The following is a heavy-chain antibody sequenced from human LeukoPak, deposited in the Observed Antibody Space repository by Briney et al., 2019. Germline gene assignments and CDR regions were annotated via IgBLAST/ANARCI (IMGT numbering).Heavy chain of an antibody. J-gene: IGHJ4*02. V-gene: IGHV3-33*01. CDR3: ARARDGSGSYEDY. CDR2: IWYDGSNK. D-gene: IGHD3-10*01. CDR1: GFTFSSYG. Sequence: PGRSLRLSCAASGFTFSSYGMRWVRQAPGKGLEWVAVIWYDGSNKYYADSVKGRFTISRDNSKNTLYLQMNSLRAEDTAVYYCARARDGSGSYEDYWGQGTLVTVSS.